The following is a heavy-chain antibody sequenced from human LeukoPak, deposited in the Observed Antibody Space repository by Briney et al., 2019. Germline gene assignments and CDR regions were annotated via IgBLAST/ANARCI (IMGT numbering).Heavy chain of an antibody. CDR1: GYTFTGYY. D-gene: IGHD3-22*01. J-gene: IGHJ4*02. V-gene: IGHV1-2*02. CDR3: ARFYYDSSGYPNQ. Sequence: GASVKVSCKASGYTFTGYYLHWVRQAPGQGLEWMGWINPNSGGTDYAQRFQGRVTMTRDTSISTAYMELSRLRADDTAVYYCARFYYDSSGYPNQWGQGTLVTVSS. CDR2: INPNSGGT.